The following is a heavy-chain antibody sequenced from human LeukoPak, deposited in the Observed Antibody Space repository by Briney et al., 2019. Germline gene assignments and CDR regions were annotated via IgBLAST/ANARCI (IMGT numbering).Heavy chain of an antibody. CDR1: GFTFSSYW. D-gene: IGHD2-2*01. J-gene: IGHJ4*02. Sequence: GGSLRLSCAVSGFTFSSYWMSWVRQAPGKGLEWVANIKQDGSEKYYVDSVKGRFTISRDNAKNSLYLQMNSLRAEDTAVYYCASPPAFKHHGSWGQGTLVTVSS. CDR2: IKQDGSEK. V-gene: IGHV3-7*01. CDR3: ASPPAFKHHGS.